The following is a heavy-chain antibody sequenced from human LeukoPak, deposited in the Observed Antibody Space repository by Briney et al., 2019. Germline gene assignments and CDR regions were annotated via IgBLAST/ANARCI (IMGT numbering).Heavy chain of an antibody. CDR2: IYTSGST. CDR3: ARQPAGDYWFDP. V-gene: IGHV4-61*02. CDR1: GGSISSGSYY. J-gene: IGHJ5*02. D-gene: IGHD2-21*02. Sequence: SETLSLTCTVSGGSISSGSYYWSWIRQPAGKGLGWIGRIYTSGSTNYNPSLKSRVTISVDTSKNQFSLKLSSVTAADTAVYYCARQPAGDYWFDPWGQGTLVTVSS.